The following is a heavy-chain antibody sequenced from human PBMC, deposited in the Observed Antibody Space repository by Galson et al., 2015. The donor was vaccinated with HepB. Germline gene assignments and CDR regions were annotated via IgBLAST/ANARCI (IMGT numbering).Heavy chain of an antibody. CDR3: ARIPYRDYGGNLPHDY. J-gene: IGHJ4*02. Sequence: PALVKPTQTLTLTCTFSGFSLRTSGMCVSWIRQPPGKALEWLARIDWDDDKYYSTSLKTRLTISKDTSKNQVVLTMTNMDPVDTATYYCARIPYRDYGGNLPHDYWGQGTLVTVSS. D-gene: IGHD4-23*01. CDR2: IDWDDDK. V-gene: IGHV2-70*11. CDR1: GFSLRTSGMC.